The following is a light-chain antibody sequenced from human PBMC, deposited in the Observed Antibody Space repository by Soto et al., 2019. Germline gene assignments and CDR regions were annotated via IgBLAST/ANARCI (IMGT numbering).Light chain of an antibody. V-gene: IGKV3-15*01. J-gene: IGKJ1*01. CDR3: QQYNNWSRK. CDR1: QSVSSN. CDR2: GAS. Sequence: EIVLTQSPGTLSLSPGERATLSCRASQSVSSNLAWYQQKPGQVPRVLIYGASTRATEIPARFSGSGSGTEFTLTIDSLQSEDFAVYYCQQYNNWSRKFGQGTKVDIK.